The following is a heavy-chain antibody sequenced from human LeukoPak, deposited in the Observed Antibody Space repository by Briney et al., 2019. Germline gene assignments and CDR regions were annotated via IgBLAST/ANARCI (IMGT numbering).Heavy chain of an antibody. CDR3: ARQVGSETHFGY. J-gene: IGHJ4*02. CDR2: IDPSDSYT. CDR1: GYSFTSYW. V-gene: IGHV5-10-1*01. D-gene: IGHD6-25*01. Sequence: GESLKISCKGSGYSFTSYWISWVRQMPGKGPEWMGRIDPSDSYTNYSPSFQGHVTISADKSISTAYLQWSSLKASDTAMYYCARQVGSETHFGYWGQGTLVTVSS.